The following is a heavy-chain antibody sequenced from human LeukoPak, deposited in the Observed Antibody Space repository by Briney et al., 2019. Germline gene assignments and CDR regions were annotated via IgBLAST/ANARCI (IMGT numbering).Heavy chain of an antibody. Sequence: GGSLRLSCTASGFVFRNYAMSWVRQAPGKGLEWVSSLISSGTTTYYADSVKGRFTISRDNSKNTVHLQVDSLRAEDSAIYYCAKNAGYSYGLYYFDYWGQGTLVTVSS. CDR2: LISSGTTT. D-gene: IGHD5-18*01. V-gene: IGHV3-23*01. J-gene: IGHJ4*02. CDR1: GFVFRNYA. CDR3: AKNAGYSYGLYYFDY.